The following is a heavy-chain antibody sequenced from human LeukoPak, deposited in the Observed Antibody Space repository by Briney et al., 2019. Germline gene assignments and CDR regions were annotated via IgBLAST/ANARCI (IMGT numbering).Heavy chain of an antibody. CDR3: ARGGGGDSLGYFQH. V-gene: IGHV4-31*03. CDR2: IYYSGST. D-gene: IGHD2-21*02. J-gene: IGHJ1*01. CDR1: GGSISSGGYY. Sequence: PSQTLSLTCTVSGGSISSGGYYWSWIRQHPGKGLEWIGYIYYSGSTYYNPSLKSRVTISVDTSKNQFSLKLSSVTAADTAVYYCARGGGGDSLGYFQHWGQGTLVTVSS.